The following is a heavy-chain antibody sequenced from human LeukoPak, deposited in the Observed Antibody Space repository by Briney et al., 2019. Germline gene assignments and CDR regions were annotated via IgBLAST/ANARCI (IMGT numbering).Heavy chain of an antibody. CDR2: ISAYNGNT. D-gene: IGHD2-15*01. J-gene: IGHJ6*03. CDR3: ARVVFPGYCSGGSCYSPNYYYMDV. Sequence: GASVKVSCKASGYTFTSYGISWVRQAPGQGLEWMGWISAYNGNTNYAQKLQGRVTMTTDTSTSTAYMELRSLRSDDTAVYYCARVVFPGYCSGGSCYSPNYYYMDVWGKGTTVTISS. V-gene: IGHV1-18*01. CDR1: GYTFTSYG.